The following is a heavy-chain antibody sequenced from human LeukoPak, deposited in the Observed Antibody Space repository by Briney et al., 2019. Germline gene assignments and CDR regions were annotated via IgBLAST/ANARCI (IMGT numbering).Heavy chain of an antibody. CDR1: GGSIGTYY. V-gene: IGHV4-59*01. J-gene: IGHJ4*02. Sequence: PSETLSLTCTVSGGSIGTYYWSWIRQPPGKGLEWIGYIYYNGYTDYNPSLKSRVTISLHTSKNQFSLKLSSVNAADTAVYYCVRDRHWTYDWVFDYWGQGTLVTVSS. CDR3: VRDRHWTYDWVFDY. D-gene: IGHD1-7*01. CDR2: IYYNGYT.